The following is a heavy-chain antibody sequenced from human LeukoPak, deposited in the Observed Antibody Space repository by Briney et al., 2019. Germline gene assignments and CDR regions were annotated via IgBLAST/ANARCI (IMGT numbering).Heavy chain of an antibody. Sequence: ASVKVSCKASGYTFTSYYMHWVRQAAGQGLEGVGIINPSGGSTGSARKFQGRVTMTTDTSTSTVYMELSSLRSDDTAVYYCARDRSGYWGQGTLVTVSS. CDR3: ARDRSGY. CDR1: GYTFTSYY. V-gene: IGHV1-46*01. J-gene: IGHJ4*02. CDR2: INPSGGST. D-gene: IGHD3-10*01.